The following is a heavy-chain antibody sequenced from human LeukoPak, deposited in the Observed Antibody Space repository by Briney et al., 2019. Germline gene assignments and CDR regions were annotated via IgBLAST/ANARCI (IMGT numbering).Heavy chain of an antibody. J-gene: IGHJ4*02. CDR2: INHSGST. CDR1: GGSFSGYY. D-gene: IGHD3-10*01. Sequence: PSETLSLTCAVYGGSFSGYYWSWICQPPGKGLEWIGEINHSGSTNYNPSLKSRVTISVDTSKNQFSLKLSSVTAADTAVYYCARGLLWFGELYDYWGQGTLVTVSS. CDR3: ARGLLWFGELYDY. V-gene: IGHV4-34*01.